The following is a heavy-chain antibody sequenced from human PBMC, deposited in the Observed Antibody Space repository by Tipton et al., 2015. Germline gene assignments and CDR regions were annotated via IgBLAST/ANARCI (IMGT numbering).Heavy chain of an antibody. CDR2: INHSGTT. J-gene: IGHJ3*02. Sequence: TLSLTCAVSGGSLSDYYWHWIRQAPGKGLEWVGEINHSGTTDYNSSLKSRVTISVDTSKNQFSLNLNSVTAADSAVYYCARDPDAFDIWGQGTMVTVSS. CDR1: GGSLSDYY. CDR3: ARDPDAFDI. V-gene: IGHV4-34*01.